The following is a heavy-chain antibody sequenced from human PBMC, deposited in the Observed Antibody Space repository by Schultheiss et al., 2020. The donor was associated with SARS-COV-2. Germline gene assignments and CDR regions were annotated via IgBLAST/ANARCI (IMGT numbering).Heavy chain of an antibody. CDR3: ARDERFVVVVAATRVFDP. Sequence: ASVKVSCKASGYTFTSYDINWVRQATGQGLEWMGWINPNSGGTNYAQKFQGRVTMTRDTSISTAYMELSRLRSDDTAVYYCARDERFVVVVAATRVFDPWGQGTLVTVSS. CDR1: GYTFTSYD. D-gene: IGHD2-15*01. V-gene: IGHV1-2*02. CDR2: INPNSGGT. J-gene: IGHJ5*02.